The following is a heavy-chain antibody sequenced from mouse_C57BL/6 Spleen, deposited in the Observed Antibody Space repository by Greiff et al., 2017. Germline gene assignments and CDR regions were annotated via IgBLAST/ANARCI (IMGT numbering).Heavy chain of an antibody. Sequence: QVQLQQSGAELAKPGASVKLSCKASGYTFTSYWMHWVKQRPGQGLEWIGYINPSSGYTKYNQKFKDKATLTADKSSSTAYMQLSSLTYEESAVYYCARYYYGSSPWFAYWGQGTLVTVSA. V-gene: IGHV1-7*01. CDR2: INPSSGYT. J-gene: IGHJ3*01. CDR1: GYTFTSYW. D-gene: IGHD1-1*01. CDR3: ARYYYGSSPWFAY.